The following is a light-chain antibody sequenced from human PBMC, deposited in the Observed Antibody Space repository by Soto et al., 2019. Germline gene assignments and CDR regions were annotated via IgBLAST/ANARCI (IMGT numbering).Light chain of an antibody. J-gene: IGLJ1*01. CDR3: YTYAGGSTYL. Sequence: QSVLTLPASVSGSPGQSITISCTGTSSDVGSYSLLSWYQHHPGEAPKLIIYEDIKGPSGVSDRFSGSKSGNTASLRISGLQAEDEADYYCYTYAGGSTYLFGTGTKVTVL. CDR2: EDI. CDR1: SSDVGSYSL. V-gene: IGLV2-23*01.